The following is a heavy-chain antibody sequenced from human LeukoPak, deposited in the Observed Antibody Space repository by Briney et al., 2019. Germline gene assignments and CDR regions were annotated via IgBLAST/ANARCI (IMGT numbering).Heavy chain of an antibody. D-gene: IGHD6-13*01. CDR1: GFTFSSYS. J-gene: IGHJ6*02. Sequence: HAGGSLRLSCAASGFTFSSYSMNWVRQAPGKGLEWVSYISSSSSTIYYADSVKGRFTISRDNAKNSLYLQMNSLRAEDTAVYYCARDLSAAEDALYYYGMDVWGQGTTVTVPS. CDR3: ARDLSAAEDALYYYGMDV. V-gene: IGHV3-48*01. CDR2: ISSSSSTI.